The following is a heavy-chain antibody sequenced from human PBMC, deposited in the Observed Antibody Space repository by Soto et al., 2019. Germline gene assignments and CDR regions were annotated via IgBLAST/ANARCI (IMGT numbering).Heavy chain of an antibody. V-gene: IGHV1-3*04. Sequence: QVQLVQSGAKVKKPGASVKVSCKASGYTFTGYAMHWVRQAPGQRLEWMGWINTGNGNTKHSQKFQGRVTITRDTSASTASMELSSLRSEDTAVYYCARHPRSYSGYDWGGFDYWGQGTLVTVSS. CDR1: GYTFTGYA. CDR2: INTGNGNT. D-gene: IGHD5-12*01. J-gene: IGHJ4*02. CDR3: ARHPRSYSGYDWGGFDY.